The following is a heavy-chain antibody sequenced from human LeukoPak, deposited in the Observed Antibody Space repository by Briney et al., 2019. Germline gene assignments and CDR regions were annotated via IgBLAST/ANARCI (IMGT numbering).Heavy chain of an antibody. V-gene: IGHV1-69*06. J-gene: IGHJ5*02. CDR3: ARDLSSSWYFSWFDP. CDR1: GGTFSSYA. Sequence: GASVKVSCKASGGTFSSYAISWVRQAPGQGLEWMGGIIPIFGTANYAQKFQGRVTITADKSPSTAYMELSSLRSEDTAVYYCARDLSSSWYFSWFDPWGQGTLVTVSS. D-gene: IGHD6-13*01. CDR2: IIPIFGTA.